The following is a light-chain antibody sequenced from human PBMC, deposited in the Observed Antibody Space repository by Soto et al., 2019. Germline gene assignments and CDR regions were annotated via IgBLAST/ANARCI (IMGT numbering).Light chain of an antibody. Sequence: QSALTQPASVSGSPGQSITVSCTGTSSDVGGYNFVSWYQQHPGKAPKLLIYEVSNRPSGVSNRFSGSKSGNTASLAISGLQADDEADYSCRSYLSTGAVGFGGVTTLTVL. CDR1: SSDVGGYNF. V-gene: IGLV2-14*01. J-gene: IGLJ2*01. CDR3: RSYLSTGAVG. CDR2: EVS.